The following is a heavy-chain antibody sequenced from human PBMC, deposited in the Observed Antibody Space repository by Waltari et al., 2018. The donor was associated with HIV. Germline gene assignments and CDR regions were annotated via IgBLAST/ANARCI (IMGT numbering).Heavy chain of an antibody. CDR3: ARVWAFHCDY. Sequence: EVQLVESGGASVQPGGSLRLSCTASGFSFSSHAMIWVRQTPGKGLECISYISSSSDTSYYADSVRGRFTVSRDNAKSSLYLHMNSLKDEDTGVYYCARVWAFHCDYWGQGTLVTVSS. CDR1: GFSFSSHA. CDR2: ISSSSDTS. J-gene: IGHJ4*02. D-gene: IGHD1-26*01. V-gene: IGHV3-48*02.